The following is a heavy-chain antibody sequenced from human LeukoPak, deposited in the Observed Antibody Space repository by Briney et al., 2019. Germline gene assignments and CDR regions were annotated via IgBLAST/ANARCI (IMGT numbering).Heavy chain of an antibody. D-gene: IGHD4-17*01. J-gene: IGHJ5*02. Sequence: SETLSLTCNVSGGSTSRYYWSWIRQSPEKGLEWIGYIYGRGNTNYNPSLKSRVTIVLDSSKNQYFLNLTSVTAAYTAVYYCARVVEEDADYGDYVAHFGPWGQGILVSVSS. CDR3: ARVVEEDADYGDYVAHFGP. CDR2: IYGRGNT. CDR1: GGSTSRYY. V-gene: IGHV4-59*01.